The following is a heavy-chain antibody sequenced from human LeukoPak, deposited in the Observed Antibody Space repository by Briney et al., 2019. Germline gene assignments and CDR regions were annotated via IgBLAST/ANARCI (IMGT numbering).Heavy chain of an antibody. D-gene: IGHD1-14*01. CDR3: ARGRRVGLAKYPILNAFFDY. Sequence: PSETLSLACAVYNGSFSGYYWSWIRQPPGKGLEWIGEINDSGSTNYKSSLRSRVTISVDTSKNQFALNLNSMTAADTAVYHCARGRRVGLAKYPILNAFFDYWGQGTLVTVSS. J-gene: IGHJ4*02. V-gene: IGHV4-34*01. CDR1: NGSFSGYY. CDR2: INDSGST.